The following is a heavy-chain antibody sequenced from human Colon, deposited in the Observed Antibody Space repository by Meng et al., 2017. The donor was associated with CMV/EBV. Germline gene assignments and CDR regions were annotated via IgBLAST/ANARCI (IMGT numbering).Heavy chain of an antibody. D-gene: IGHD1-1*01. J-gene: IGHJ4*02. V-gene: IGHV3-7*01. CDR2: IKQDASEK. CDR3: ARDPEDDPLPTFDY. Sequence: GGSLRLSCAVSGFTFSSHWMSWVRQAPGKGLEWVANIKQDASEKYYVDSVKGRFIVSRDNAKNLFFLQMNSLRAEDTSVYYCARDPEDDPLPTFDYWGQGTLVTVSS. CDR1: GFTFSSHW.